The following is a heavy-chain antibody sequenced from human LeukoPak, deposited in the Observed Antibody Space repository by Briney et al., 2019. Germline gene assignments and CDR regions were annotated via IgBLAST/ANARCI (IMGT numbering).Heavy chain of an antibody. CDR1: GGSISSGDYY. CDR2: IYYSGST. CDR3: ARQNNWNSWFDP. Sequence: SQTLSLTCTVSGGSISSGDYYWSWIRQPPGKGLEWIGYIYYSGSTYYNPSLKSRVTISVDTSKNQFSLKLSSMTAADTAVYYCARQNNWNSWFDPWGQGTLVTVSS. D-gene: IGHD1-7*01. V-gene: IGHV4-30-4*01. J-gene: IGHJ5*02.